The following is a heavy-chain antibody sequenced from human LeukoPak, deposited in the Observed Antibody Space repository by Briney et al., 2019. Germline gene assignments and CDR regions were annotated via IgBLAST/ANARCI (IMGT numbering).Heavy chain of an antibody. CDR3: ARELARYYYDSSGYPYFDY. V-gene: IGHV4-34*01. CDR1: GGSFSGYY. Sequence: PSETLSLTCAVYGGSFSGYYWSWIRQPPGKGLEWIGEINHSGSTNYNPSLKSRVTISVDTSKNQFSLKLSSVTAADTAVYYCARELARYYYDSSGYPYFDYWGQGTLVTVSS. J-gene: IGHJ4*02. D-gene: IGHD3-22*01. CDR2: INHSGST.